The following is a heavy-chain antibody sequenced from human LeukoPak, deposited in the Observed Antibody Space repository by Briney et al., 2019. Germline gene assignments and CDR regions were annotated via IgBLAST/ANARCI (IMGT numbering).Heavy chain of an antibody. J-gene: IGHJ4*02. CDR3: AKRYYDFPLDY. V-gene: IGHV3-23*01. Sequence: GGSLRLSCAASGFTYSIYAMNWVRQAPGKGLEWVSSISANGGETHYADSVKGRFTISRDNSKNTLYLQINNPRVEDTAVYYCAKRYYDFPLDYWGQGTLVTVSS. CDR2: ISANGGET. D-gene: IGHD3-3*01. CDR1: GFTYSIYA.